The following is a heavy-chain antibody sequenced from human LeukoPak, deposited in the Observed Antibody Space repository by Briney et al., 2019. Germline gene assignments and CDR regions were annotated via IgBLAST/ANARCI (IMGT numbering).Heavy chain of an antibody. CDR3: ARGRGYCSSTSCPGTFFFDY. CDR2: INHSGST. CDR1: GGSFSGYY. Sequence: SETLSLTCAVYGGSFSGYYWSWIRQPPGKGLEWIGEINHSGSTNYNPSLKSRVTISVDTSKNQFSLKLSSVTAADTAVYYCARGRGYCSSTSCPGTFFFDYWGQGTLVTVSS. D-gene: IGHD2-2*01. V-gene: IGHV4-34*01. J-gene: IGHJ4*02.